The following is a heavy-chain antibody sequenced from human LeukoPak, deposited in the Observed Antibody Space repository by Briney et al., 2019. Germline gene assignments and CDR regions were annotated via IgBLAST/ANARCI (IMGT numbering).Heavy chain of an antibody. CDR1: GYTFTGYY. Sequence: ASVKVSCKAPGYTFTGYYMHWVRQAPGQGLEWMGWINPNSGGTNYAQKFQGRVTMTRDTSISTAYMELSRLRSDDTAVYYCARDPTGLRYFDYWGQGTLDTVSS. CDR3: ARDPTGLRYFDY. V-gene: IGHV1-2*02. J-gene: IGHJ4*02. D-gene: IGHD1-14*01. CDR2: INPNSGGT.